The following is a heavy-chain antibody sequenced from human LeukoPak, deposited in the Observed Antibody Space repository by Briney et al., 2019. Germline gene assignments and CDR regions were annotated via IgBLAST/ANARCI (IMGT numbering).Heavy chain of an antibody. CDR3: VKDLYYDNSGYYSGAFDY. CDR2: ISNNGGST. V-gene: IGHV3-64D*06. J-gene: IGHJ4*02. Sequence: PGGSLRLSCSASGFTFSEYAIHWVRQAPGRGLEYVPAISNNGGSTYYADSVKDRFTISRDNSKNTLYLQMSSLRVDDTAVYYCVKDLYYDNSGYYSGAFDYWGQGTLVTVSS. D-gene: IGHD3-22*01. CDR1: GFTFSEYA.